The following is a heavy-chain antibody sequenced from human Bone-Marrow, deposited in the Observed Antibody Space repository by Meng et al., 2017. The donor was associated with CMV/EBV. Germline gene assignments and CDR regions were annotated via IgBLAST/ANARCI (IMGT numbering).Heavy chain of an antibody. CDR2: INPHSGDT. J-gene: IGHJ4*02. Sequence: CTAPPYTFIAYYIHWVRQAPGQKLEWMGCINPHSGDTNYAQSLQGRVTMTRDTSISASYMELTRLRSDDTAMYYCARDMYPYYYFASWGQGTLVTVSS. D-gene: IGHD2-21*01. CDR1: PYTFIAYY. V-gene: IGHV1-2*02. CDR3: ARDMYPYYYFAS.